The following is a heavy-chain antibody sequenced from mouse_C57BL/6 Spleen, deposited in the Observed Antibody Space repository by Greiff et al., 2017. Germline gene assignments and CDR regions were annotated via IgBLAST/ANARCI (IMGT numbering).Heavy chain of an antibody. CDR3: ARGQLRFLAY. D-gene: IGHD3-2*02. CDR1: GYTFTDYY. V-gene: IGHV1-26*01. Sequence: VQLQQSGPELVKPGASVKISCKASGYTFTDYYMNWVKQSHGKSLEWIGDINPNNGGTSYNQKFKGKATLTVDKSSSTAYMELRSLTSEDSAVYYCARGQLRFLAYWGQGTLVTVSA. CDR2: INPNNGGT. J-gene: IGHJ3*01.